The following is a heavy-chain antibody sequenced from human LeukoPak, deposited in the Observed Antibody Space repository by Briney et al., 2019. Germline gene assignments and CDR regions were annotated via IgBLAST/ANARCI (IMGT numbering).Heavy chain of an antibody. V-gene: IGHV3-74*01. D-gene: IGHD3-22*01. CDR1: GFTFSNYW. CDR3: ARGLAYYYDSSAYFLDY. Sequence: GGSLRLSCAASGFTFSNYWMHWVRQAPGKGLVWVSRINSDGSSTSYADSVKGRFTISRDNPKNTLYLQMNSLRAEDTAVYYCARGLAYYYDSSAYFLDYWGQGTLVTVSS. J-gene: IGHJ4*02. CDR2: INSDGSST.